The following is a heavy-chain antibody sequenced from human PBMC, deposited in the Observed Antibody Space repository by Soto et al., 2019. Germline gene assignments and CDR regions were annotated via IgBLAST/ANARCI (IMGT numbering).Heavy chain of an antibody. Sequence: GGSLRLSCAASGFTFSSYAMSWVRQAPGKGLEWVSAISGSGGSTYYADSVKGRFTISRDNSKNTLYLQMNSLRAEDTAVYYCASHPTYYYDSSDNYFDYWGQGTLXTVSS. CDR2: ISGSGGST. V-gene: IGHV3-23*01. CDR1: GFTFSSYA. J-gene: IGHJ4*02. CDR3: ASHPTYYYDSSDNYFDY. D-gene: IGHD3-22*01.